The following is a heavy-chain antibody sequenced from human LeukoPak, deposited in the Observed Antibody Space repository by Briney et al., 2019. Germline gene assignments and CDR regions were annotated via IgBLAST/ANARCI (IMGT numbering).Heavy chain of an antibody. CDR3: ARDLSTIFGVARAFDY. CDR2: ISSSSTI. CDR1: GFSFITYV. Sequence: PGGSLRLSCAASGFSFITYVMNWVRQAPGKGLEWVSYISSSSTIYYADSVKGRFTISRDNAKNSLYLQMNSLRAEDTAVYYCARDLSTIFGVARAFDYWGQGTLVTVSS. J-gene: IGHJ4*02. D-gene: IGHD3-3*01. V-gene: IGHV3-48*01.